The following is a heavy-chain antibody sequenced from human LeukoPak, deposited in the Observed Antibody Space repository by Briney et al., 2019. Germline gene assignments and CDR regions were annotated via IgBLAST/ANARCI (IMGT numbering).Heavy chain of an antibody. J-gene: IGHJ4*02. CDR2: IFGNGDTT. Sequence: GGSLRLSCAASGFTFSSYGMSWVRQAPGKGLEWVSIIFGNGDTTYYADSVKGRFTVSRDNSKDTLYLQMNDLRPDDTAIYYCAKRNTMVRGGPCFDYWGQGLLVTVSS. V-gene: IGHV3-23*01. CDR1: GFTFSSYG. CDR3: AKRNTMVRGGPCFDY. D-gene: IGHD3-10*01.